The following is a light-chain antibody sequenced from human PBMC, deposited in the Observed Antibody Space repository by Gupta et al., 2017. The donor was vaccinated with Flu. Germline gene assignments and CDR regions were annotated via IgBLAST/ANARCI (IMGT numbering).Light chain of an antibody. CDR1: QSILYSSNNKNY. V-gene: IGKV4-1*01. Sequence: DIVMTQSPDFLAVSLGERATIKCKSSQSILYSSNNKNYLAWYQQKVGQPPKLLIYWASTRESGVPDRFSGSGSGTDFTRTISSLQAADVAVYYCQQYYSTPRTFGGGTKVEI. J-gene: IGKJ4*01. CDR3: QQYYSTPRT. CDR2: WAS.